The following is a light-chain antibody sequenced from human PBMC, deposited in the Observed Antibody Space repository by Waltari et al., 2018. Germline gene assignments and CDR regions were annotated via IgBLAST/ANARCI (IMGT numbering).Light chain of an antibody. CDR3: DSYAGSNNFVV. Sequence: QSALPQPPSASGSPGPSVTISCTGTSSDVGGYNYVSWYQHHPGKAPKLLIYEVYKRPSGVPDRFSGSKSGNTASLTVSGLQPEDEADYYCDSYAGSNNFVVFGGGTKLTVL. CDR2: EVY. J-gene: IGLJ3*02. V-gene: IGLV2-8*01. CDR1: SSDVGGYNY.